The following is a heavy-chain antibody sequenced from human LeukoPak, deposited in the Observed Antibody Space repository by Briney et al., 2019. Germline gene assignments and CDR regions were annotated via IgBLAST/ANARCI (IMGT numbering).Heavy chain of an antibody. D-gene: IGHD3-22*01. CDR1: GGTFSSYA. J-gene: IGHJ6*03. V-gene: IGHV1-69*13. CDR3: ARVYDSSGYALGYYYMDV. CDR2: IIPIFGTA. Sequence: SVKVSCKASGGTFSSYAISWVRQAPGQGLEWMGGIIPIFGTANYAQKFQGRVTITADESTSTAYMELSSLRSEDTAVYYCARVYDSSGYALGYYYMDVWGKGTTVTVSS.